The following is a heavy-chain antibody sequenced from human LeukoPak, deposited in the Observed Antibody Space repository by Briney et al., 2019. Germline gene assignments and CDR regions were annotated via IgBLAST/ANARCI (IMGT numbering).Heavy chain of an antibody. CDR3: ASGSSSGSSWDFDY. J-gene: IGHJ4*02. V-gene: IGHV4-61*08. Sequence: SETLSLTCTVSGGSISSGGYYWSWIRHPPGKGLEWIGYIYYSGSTNYNPSLKSRVTISVDTSKNQFSLKLSSVTAADTAVYYCASGSSSGSSWDFDYWGQGTLVTVSS. CDR1: GGSISSGGYY. D-gene: IGHD6-13*01. CDR2: IYYSGST.